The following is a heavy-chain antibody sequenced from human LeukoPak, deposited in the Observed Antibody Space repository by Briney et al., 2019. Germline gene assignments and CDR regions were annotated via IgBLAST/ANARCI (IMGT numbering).Heavy chain of an antibody. CDR3: ARARKWELPSDY. D-gene: IGHD1-26*01. J-gene: IGHJ4*02. CDR1: GFTFSSYS. CDR2: ISSSSSYI. V-gene: IGHV3-21*01. Sequence: GGSLRLSCAASGFTFSSYSMNWVRQAPGKGLEWVSSISSSSSYIYYADSVTGRFTISRDNAKNSLYLQMNSLRAGDTAVYYCARARKWELPSDYWGQGTLVTVSS.